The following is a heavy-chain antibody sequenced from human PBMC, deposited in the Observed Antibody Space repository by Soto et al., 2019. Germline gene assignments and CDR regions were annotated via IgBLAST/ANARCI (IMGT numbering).Heavy chain of an antibody. CDR1: GGSIGNNY. D-gene: IGHD6-19*01. Sequence: QVQLQESGPGLVKPSETLSLTCTVSGGSIGNNYWTWIRQSPGKGLEGIGYFYNSGRTMNYNPSLKSRVTILVDTSKNQFSLNLSSVTAADTAMYYCARHGQSWLHSWFDPWGQGTLVTVSS. CDR3: ARHGQSWLHSWFDP. CDR2: FYNSGRT. J-gene: IGHJ5*02. V-gene: IGHV4-59*08.